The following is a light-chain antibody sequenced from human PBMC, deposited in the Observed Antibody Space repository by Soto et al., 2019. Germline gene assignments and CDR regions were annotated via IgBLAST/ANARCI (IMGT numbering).Light chain of an antibody. V-gene: IGLV2-8*01. CDR2: EVS. Sequence: QSALTQPPSASGSPGQSVTISCTGTSSDVGGYNYVSWYQQHSGKAPKLMIYEVSKRPSGVPDRFSGSKSGNTASLTVSGLQAEDEADYYCSSYAGSTPHYVFGTGTQLTVL. CDR1: SSDVGGYNY. CDR3: SSYAGSTPHYV. J-gene: IGLJ1*01.